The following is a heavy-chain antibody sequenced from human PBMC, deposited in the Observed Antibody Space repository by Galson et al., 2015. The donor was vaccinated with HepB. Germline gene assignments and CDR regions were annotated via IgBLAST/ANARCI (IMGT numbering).Heavy chain of an antibody. CDR2: IKQDGSEK. V-gene: IGHV3-7*01. CDR1: GFTFSSYW. J-gene: IGHJ4*02. Sequence: SLRLSCAASGFTFSSYWMSWVRQAPGKGLEWAANIKQDGSEKYYVDSVKGRFTISRDNAKNSLYLQMNSLRAEDTAVYYCARVMGYRYCSSTSCPSGYWGQGTLVTVSS. CDR3: ARVMGYRYCSSTSCPSGY. D-gene: IGHD2-2*01.